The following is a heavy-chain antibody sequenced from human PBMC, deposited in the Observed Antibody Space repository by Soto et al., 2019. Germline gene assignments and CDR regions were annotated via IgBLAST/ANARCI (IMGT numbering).Heavy chain of an antibody. V-gene: IGHV4-59*01. J-gene: IGHJ5*02. CDR3: TGAYYDINGYSLHP. D-gene: IGHD3-22*01. Sequence: KLSETLSLTCSVSGGSISSGYWTWIRQPPGKGLEWIGYIYYGGSINYNPSLKSRVIISVDTAKNQFSLRLSSVTAADTAVYYCTGAYYDINGYSLHPWGQGTSVT. CDR2: IYYGGSI. CDR1: GGSISSGY.